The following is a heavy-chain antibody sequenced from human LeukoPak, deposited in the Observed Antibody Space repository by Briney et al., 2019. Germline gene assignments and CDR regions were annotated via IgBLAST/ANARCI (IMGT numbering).Heavy chain of an antibody. CDR1: GYTFTSYY. CDR3: ARVAAVAGHFDY. Sequence: GASVKVSCKASGYTFTSYYMHWVRQAPGQGLEWMGWINPNSGGTNYAQKFQGRVTMTRDTSISTAYMELSRLRSDDTAVYYCARVAAVAGHFDYWGQGTLVTVSS. CDR2: INPNSGGT. D-gene: IGHD6-19*01. V-gene: IGHV1-2*02. J-gene: IGHJ4*02.